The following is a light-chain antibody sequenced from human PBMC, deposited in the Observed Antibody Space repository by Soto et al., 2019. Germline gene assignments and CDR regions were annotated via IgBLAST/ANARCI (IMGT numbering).Light chain of an antibody. V-gene: IGKV4-1*01. CDR3: QQYDSYPRT. CDR1: QRVLSTSSNKNY. CDR2: GAS. J-gene: IGKJ1*01. Sequence: VLSHPPDSLAAALGQPATISCRSSQRVLSTSSNKNYLAWYQQKPGQPPKLLIYGASTRDTGVPDRFSGSGSGTDFTLTLSRLQAEDFAVYYCQQYDSYPRTFGQGTKVDI.